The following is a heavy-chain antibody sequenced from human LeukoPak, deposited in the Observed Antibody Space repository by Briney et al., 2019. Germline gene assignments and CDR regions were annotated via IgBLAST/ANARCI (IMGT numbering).Heavy chain of an antibody. J-gene: IGHJ4*02. CDR3: ARDRHGVVPYYFDY. CDR1: GYTFTSYG. Sequence: ASVKVSCKASGYTFTSYGISWVRQAPGQGLEWMGWISAYNGNTNYAQKLQGRVTMTTDTSTSTAYMELRSLRSDDTAVYYCARDRHGVVPYYFDYWGQGTLVTVSS. CDR2: ISAYNGNT. D-gene: IGHD3-3*01. V-gene: IGHV1-18*01.